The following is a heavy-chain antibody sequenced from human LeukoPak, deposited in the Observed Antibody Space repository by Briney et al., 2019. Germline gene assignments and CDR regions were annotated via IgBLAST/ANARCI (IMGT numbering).Heavy chain of an antibody. Sequence: ASVKVSCKASGYTFTGYYMHWVRQAPGQGLEWMGWINPNSGGTNYAQKFQGRVTMTRDTSISTAYMELSRLRSDDMAVYYCARERRIAAAGGFGYWGQGTLVTVSS. J-gene: IGHJ4*02. CDR2: INPNSGGT. CDR1: GYTFTGYY. V-gene: IGHV1-2*02. CDR3: ARERRIAAAGGFGY. D-gene: IGHD6-13*01.